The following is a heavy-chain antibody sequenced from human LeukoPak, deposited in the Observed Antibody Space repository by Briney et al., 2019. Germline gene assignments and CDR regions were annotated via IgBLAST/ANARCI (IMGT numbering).Heavy chain of an antibody. CDR3: ARLALLWGYFDY. J-gene: IGHJ4*02. D-gene: IGHD3-16*01. CDR2: IIPILGIA. Sequence: ASVKVSCRASGGTFSSYAISWVRQAPGQGLEWMGRIIPILGIANYAQKFQGRVTITADKSTSTAYMELSSLRSGDTAVYYCARLALLWGYFDYWGQGTLVTVSS. V-gene: IGHV1-69*04. CDR1: GGTFSSYA.